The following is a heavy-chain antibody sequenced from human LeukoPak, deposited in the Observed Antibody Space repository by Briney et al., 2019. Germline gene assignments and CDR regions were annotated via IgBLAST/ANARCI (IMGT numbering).Heavy chain of an antibody. CDR2: IKANSGDT. CDR3: ARADSVPAGDYHYWYMDV. CDR1: GFTLIDY. Sequence: GASVKVSCKASGFTLIDYIHWVRQDPRQGLQWMGWIKANSGDTEYAQKFQGRVTMTRDTSISTVYMDLSSLRSDDTAVYYCARADSVPAGDYHYWYMDVWGKGTTVTVSS. D-gene: IGHD6-13*01. V-gene: IGHV1-2*02. J-gene: IGHJ6*03.